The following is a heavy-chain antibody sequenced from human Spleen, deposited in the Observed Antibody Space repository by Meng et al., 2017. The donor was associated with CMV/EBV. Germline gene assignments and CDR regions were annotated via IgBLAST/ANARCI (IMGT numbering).Heavy chain of an antibody. J-gene: IGHJ4*02. Sequence: SETMSLTCTVSGGSISSSSYYWGWIRQPSGKGLEWIGSIYYSGSTYYNPSLKIRVTISVDTSKNQFTLKLSSVTAADTAVYYCAYWNYSWGFDYWGQGTLVTVSS. D-gene: IGHD1-7*01. CDR3: AYWNYSWGFDY. CDR1: GGSISSSSYY. CDR2: IYYSGST. V-gene: IGHV4-39*06.